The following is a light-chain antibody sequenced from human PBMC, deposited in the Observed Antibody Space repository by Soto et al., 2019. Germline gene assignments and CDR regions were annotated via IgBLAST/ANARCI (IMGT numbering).Light chain of an antibody. Sequence: EIVLAQSPCTLSLSPGERATLSCRASQRLSSNYLAWFQQKPGQAPRLLIYGASSRATGIPDRFSGSGSGTEFTLTISSLQSEDFAVYFCQQYADWPKTFGQGTKVDIK. CDR1: QRLSSNY. J-gene: IGKJ1*01. CDR3: QQYADWPKT. V-gene: IGKV3-20*01. CDR2: GAS.